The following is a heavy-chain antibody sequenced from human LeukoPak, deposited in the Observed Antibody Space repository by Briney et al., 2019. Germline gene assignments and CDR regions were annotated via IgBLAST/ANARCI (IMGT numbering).Heavy chain of an antibody. CDR2: IYYSGST. CDR1: GGSISSSRYY. V-gene: IGHV4-39*01. CDR3: ARQERIAAAGIDY. Sequence: SETLSLTCTVSGGSISSSRYYGGWIRQPRGGGLEWIGSIYYSGSTYYNPSITSRVTISVDTAKNHFSLKLSSVTAADTAVYYCARQERIAAAGIDYWGQGTLVTVSS. J-gene: IGHJ4*02. D-gene: IGHD6-13*01.